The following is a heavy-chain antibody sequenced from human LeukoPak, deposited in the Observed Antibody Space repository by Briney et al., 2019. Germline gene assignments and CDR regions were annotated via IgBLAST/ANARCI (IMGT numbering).Heavy chain of an antibody. J-gene: IGHJ3*02. CDR1: GFTFSSYW. D-gene: IGHD3-16*01. CDR3: AGGGSAGDAFDI. Sequence: GWSLRLSCAACGFTFSSYWMHWVRQARGRGLVWVSRINSDGSSTSYADSVKCRFTISRDNAKNTLYLQMNSLRAEDTAVYYCAGGGSAGDAFDIWGQGTMVTVS. V-gene: IGHV3-74*01. CDR2: INSDGSST.